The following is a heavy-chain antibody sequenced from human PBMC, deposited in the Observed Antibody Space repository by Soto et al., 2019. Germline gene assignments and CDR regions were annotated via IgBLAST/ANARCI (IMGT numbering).Heavy chain of an antibody. D-gene: IGHD4-4*01. V-gene: IGHV3-21*01. J-gene: IGHJ6*02. CDR2: ISSSSSYI. Sequence: GGSLRLSCAASGFTFSSFSMNWVRQAPGKGLEWVSSISSSSSYIYYADSVKGRFTISRDNAKNSLYLQMNSLRAEDTAVYYCARVMTTVTTYYYGMDVWGQGTTVTVSS. CDR3: ARVMTTVTTYYYGMDV. CDR1: GFTFSSFS.